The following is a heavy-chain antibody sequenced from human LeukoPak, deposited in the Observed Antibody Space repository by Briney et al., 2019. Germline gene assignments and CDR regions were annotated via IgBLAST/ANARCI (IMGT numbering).Heavy chain of an antibody. J-gene: IGHJ4*02. CDR3: TKDWSSGSFNRAFDY. CDR2: IRYDGGDK. D-gene: IGHD1-26*01. CDR1: GLSFSTCG. Sequence: GGSLRLSCTASGLSFSTCGMHWVRQAPGKGLEWVAFIRYDGGDKYYADSVKDRFTISRDNSKNTLYLQLNSLRVEDTAVYHCTKDWSSGSFNRAFDYWGQGTLDTVSS. V-gene: IGHV3-30*02.